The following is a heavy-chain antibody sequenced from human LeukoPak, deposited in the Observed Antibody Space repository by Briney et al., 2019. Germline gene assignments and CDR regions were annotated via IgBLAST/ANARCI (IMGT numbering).Heavy chain of an antibody. CDR3: AREVRGGSHPFDY. Sequence: SETLSLTCTVSGGSISSYYWSWIRQPPGKGLEWIGYIYYSGSTNYNPSLKSRVTISVDTSKNQFSLKLSSVTAADTAVYYCAREVRGGSHPFDYWGQGTLVTVSS. J-gene: IGHJ4*02. CDR1: GGSISSYY. CDR2: IYYSGST. V-gene: IGHV4-59*01. D-gene: IGHD2-15*01.